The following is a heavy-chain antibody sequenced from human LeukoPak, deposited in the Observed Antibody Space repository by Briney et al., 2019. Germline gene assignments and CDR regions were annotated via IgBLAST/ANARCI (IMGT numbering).Heavy chain of an antibody. J-gene: IGHJ4*02. CDR3: TRDGGSFCDFDY. Sequence: PGGSLGLSCVASGFSFRNYAIHWVRQAPGNGLEYVSVINTDGRITYYADSVKGRFTISRDNSKNTVYLQMDSLKGEDMAVYYCTRDGGSFCDFDYWGQGALVTVSS. D-gene: IGHD1-26*01. V-gene: IGHV3-64*02. CDR1: GFSFRNYA. CDR2: INTDGRIT.